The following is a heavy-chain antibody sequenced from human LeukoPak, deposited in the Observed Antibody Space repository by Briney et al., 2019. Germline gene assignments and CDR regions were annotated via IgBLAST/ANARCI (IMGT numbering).Heavy chain of an antibody. CDR3: ARHGYTSGPIDY. CDR1: GGSISSSNW. D-gene: IGHD6-19*01. CDR2: VYYTGSS. Sequence: SGTLSLTCAVSGGSISSSNWWSWVRQPPGKSLEWIGFVYYTGSSDSSPSLKSRVTISVDTSKNQFSLKLISLTAADTAVYFCARHGYTSGPIDYWGQGTLVTVSS. J-gene: IGHJ4*02. V-gene: IGHV4-4*02.